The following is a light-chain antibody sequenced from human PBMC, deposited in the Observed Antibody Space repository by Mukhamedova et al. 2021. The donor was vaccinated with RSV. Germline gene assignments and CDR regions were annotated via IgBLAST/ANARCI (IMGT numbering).Light chain of an antibody. Sequence: WYQRRVHGRAPNLLISAASTLHTGVPSRFSGSGSGTDFSLTIAGLEPEDFATYYCQHSSGSPWTFGQGTRVEVK. J-gene: IGKJ1*01. CDR2: AAS. CDR3: QHSSGSPWT. V-gene: IGKV1-39*01.